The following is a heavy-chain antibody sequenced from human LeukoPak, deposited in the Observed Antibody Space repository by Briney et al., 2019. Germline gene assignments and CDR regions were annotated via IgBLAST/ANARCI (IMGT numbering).Heavy chain of an antibody. D-gene: IGHD3-22*01. CDR1: GYSFTSYW. CDR2: IYPGDSDT. Sequence: GESLKISCKGSGYSFTSYWIGWVRQMPGKGLEWMGIIYPGDSDTRYSPSFQGQVTISADKSISTAYLQWSSLKASDTAMYYCARLFSDSSGYYAWYFDYWGQGTLVTVSS. J-gene: IGHJ4*02. V-gene: IGHV5-51*01. CDR3: ARLFSDSSGYYAWYFDY.